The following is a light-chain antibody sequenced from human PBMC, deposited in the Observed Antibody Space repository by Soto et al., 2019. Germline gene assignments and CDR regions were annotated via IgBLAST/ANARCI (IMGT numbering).Light chain of an antibody. Sequence: QSVLTQPPSASGTPGQRVTISCSGSSSNIGSKTVNWYQQLPGTAPKLLIYSNNQRPSGVPDRFSGSKSNTSATLAISGLQSEDEADYYCAARDDSLNGRVVFGGGTKLTVL. CDR3: AARDDSLNGRVV. CDR2: SNN. CDR1: SSNIGSKT. V-gene: IGLV1-44*01. J-gene: IGLJ2*01.